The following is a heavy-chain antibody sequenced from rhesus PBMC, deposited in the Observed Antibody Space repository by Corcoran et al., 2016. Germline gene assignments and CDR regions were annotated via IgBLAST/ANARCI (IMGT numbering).Heavy chain of an antibody. D-gene: IGHD5-24*01. J-gene: IGHJ4*01. CDR1: GFTFSNYW. CDR3: TRGGGTAGTVY. Sequence: DVQLVESGGGVVQPGGSLRLSCAASGFTFSNYWMSWVRQVPGKGLDWVGRIKNKSDGGTEAYAESVKGRFTISRDYSKDSLYLQMNSLKTEDTAVYSCTRGGGTAGTVYWGQGVLVTVSS. CDR2: IKNKSDGGTE. V-gene: IGHV3-16*02.